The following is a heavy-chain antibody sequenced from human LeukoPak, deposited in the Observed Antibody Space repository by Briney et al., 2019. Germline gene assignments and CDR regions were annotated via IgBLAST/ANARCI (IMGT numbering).Heavy chain of an antibody. V-gene: IGHV3-48*01. Sequence: PGGSLRLSCAASRFTSSSYSMNWVRQAPGKGLEWVSYISGSSTTIYYADSVKGRFTISRDNAKNSLSLQMNSLRAEDTAVYYCARGRRYFDPLDYWGQGTLVTVSS. J-gene: IGHJ4*02. CDR3: ARGRRYFDPLDY. CDR1: RFTSSSYS. D-gene: IGHD3-9*01. CDR2: ISGSSTTI.